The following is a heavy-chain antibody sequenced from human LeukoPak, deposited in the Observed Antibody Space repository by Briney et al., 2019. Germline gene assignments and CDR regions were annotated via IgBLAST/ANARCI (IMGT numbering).Heavy chain of an antibody. D-gene: IGHD1-7*01. CDR2: ISGSGGST. Sequence: GGSLRLSCAASGFTFSSYAMSWVRQAPGKGLEWASAISGSGGSTYYADSVKGRFTISRDNSKNTLYLQMNSLRAEDTAVYYCAKDVNWNYNLDYWGQGTLVTVSS. V-gene: IGHV3-23*01. CDR3: AKDVNWNYNLDY. J-gene: IGHJ4*02. CDR1: GFTFSSYA.